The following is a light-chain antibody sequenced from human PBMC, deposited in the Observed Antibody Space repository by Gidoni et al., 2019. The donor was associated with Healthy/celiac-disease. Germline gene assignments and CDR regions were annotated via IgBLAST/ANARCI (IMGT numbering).Light chain of an antibody. CDR1: SGHSSYA. Sequence: QLVLTQSPSASASLGASVKLTCTLSSGHSSYAIAWHQQQPEKGPRYLMKLNSDGSHSKGDGIPDRFSGSSSGAERYLTISSLQSEDEADYYCQTWGTGIHWVFGGGTKLTV. J-gene: IGLJ3*02. CDR2: LNSDGSH. V-gene: IGLV4-69*01. CDR3: QTWGTGIHWV.